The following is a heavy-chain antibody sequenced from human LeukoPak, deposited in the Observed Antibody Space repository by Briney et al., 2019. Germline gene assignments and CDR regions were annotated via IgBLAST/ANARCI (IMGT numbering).Heavy chain of an antibody. CDR1: GFTFSDYW. V-gene: IGHV3-7*01. Sequence: PGGSLRLSCAASGFTFSDYWMSWVRQAPGKGLEWVANIKYHGSDEHYVDSVRGRFTISRDNAKNSLFLQMSSLRAEDTAVYYCARIGGSGTYWDYWGQGTLVTASS. CDR2: IKYHGSDE. CDR3: ARIGGSGTYWDY. D-gene: IGHD3-10*01. J-gene: IGHJ4*02.